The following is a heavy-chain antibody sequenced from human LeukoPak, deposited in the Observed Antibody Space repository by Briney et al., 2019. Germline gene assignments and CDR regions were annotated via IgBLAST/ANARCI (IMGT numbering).Heavy chain of an antibody. J-gene: IGHJ4*02. CDR3: TRESGPYCPFGY. Sequence: SETLSLTCGVSGGSITSTNWWSWVRQPPGQGLEWIGEISLTGRTNYNPSLIGRVIMSLDESRNQLSLPLTSVTAADTAMYYCTRESGPYCPFGYWGQGTLVVVPS. CDR1: GGSITSTNW. CDR2: ISLTGRT. V-gene: IGHV4-4*02. D-gene: IGHD1-26*01.